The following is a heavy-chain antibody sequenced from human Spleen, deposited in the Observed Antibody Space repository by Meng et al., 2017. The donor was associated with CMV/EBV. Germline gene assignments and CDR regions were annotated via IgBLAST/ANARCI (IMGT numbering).Heavy chain of an antibody. CDR3: AKDIGRYFDWLFFDY. J-gene: IGHJ4*02. CDR1: GFTFDDYA. V-gene: IGHV3-9*01. D-gene: IGHD3-9*01. CDR2: FSWNGGGI. Sequence: SLKISCVASGFTFDDYAMHWVRQAPGKGLEWVSGFSWNGGGIGYADSVQGRFTISRDNAKNSLYLQMNSLRAEDTALYYCAKDIGRYFDWLFFDYWGRGTLVTVSS.